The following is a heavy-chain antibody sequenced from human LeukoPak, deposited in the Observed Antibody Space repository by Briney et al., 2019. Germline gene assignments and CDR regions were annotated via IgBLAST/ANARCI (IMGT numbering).Heavy chain of an antibody. CDR2: IWYDGSNK. CDR1: GFTFSSYG. Sequence: GGSLRLSCAASGFTFSSYGMHWVRQAPGKGLEWVAVIWYDGSNKNYADSVKGRFTISRDNSKNTLYLQMNSLRAEDTAVYYCARGGYDSSGYPLEYWGQGTLVTVSS. J-gene: IGHJ4*02. CDR3: ARGGYDSSGYPLEY. V-gene: IGHV3-33*01. D-gene: IGHD3-22*01.